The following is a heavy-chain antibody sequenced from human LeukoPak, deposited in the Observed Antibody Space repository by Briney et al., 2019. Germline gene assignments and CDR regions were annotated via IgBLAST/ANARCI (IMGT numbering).Heavy chain of an antibody. J-gene: IGHJ4*02. V-gene: IGHV3-74*01. CDR1: GFTFSSYW. CDR3: AREWDYGDAFDY. Sequence: GGSLRLSCAASGFTFSSYWMHWVRQAPGKGLVWVSRINTDGSSTSYADSVKGRLTISRDNAKNTLFLQMNSLRAEDTAVYYCAREWDYGDAFDYWGQGTLVTVSS. D-gene: IGHD4-17*01. CDR2: INTDGSST.